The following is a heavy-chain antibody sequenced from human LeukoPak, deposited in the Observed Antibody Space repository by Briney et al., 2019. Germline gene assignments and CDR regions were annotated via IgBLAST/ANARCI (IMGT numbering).Heavy chain of an antibody. CDR1: GFTFSSYS. J-gene: IGHJ6*02. V-gene: IGHV3-21*01. D-gene: IGHD3-22*01. CDR3: ASSYDSSGYGNFYYYYGMDV. Sequence: GGSLRLSCAASGFTFSSYSMNWVRQAPGKGLEWVSPISSSSSYIYYADSVKGRFTISRDNAKNSLYLQMNSLRAEDTAVYYCASSYDSSGYGNFYYYYGMDVWGQGTTVTVSS. CDR2: ISSSSSYI.